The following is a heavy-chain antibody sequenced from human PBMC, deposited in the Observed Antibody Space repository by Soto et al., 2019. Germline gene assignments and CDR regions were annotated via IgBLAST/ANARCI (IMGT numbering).Heavy chain of an antibody. Sequence: SETLSLTCTVSGGSISSGDYYWSWVRQPPGKGLEWIGYIYYSGSTYYNPSLKSRVTISVDTSKNQFSLKLSSVTAADTAVYYCARDDFWSGVYGMDVWGQGTTVTVS. J-gene: IGHJ6*02. CDR2: IYYSGST. CDR3: ARDDFWSGVYGMDV. D-gene: IGHD3-3*01. V-gene: IGHV4-30-4*01. CDR1: GGSISSGDYY.